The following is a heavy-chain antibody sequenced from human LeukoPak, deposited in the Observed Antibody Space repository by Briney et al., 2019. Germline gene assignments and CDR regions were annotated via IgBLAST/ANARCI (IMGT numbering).Heavy chain of an antibody. CDR3: ARVVCPRGWFDP. V-gene: IGHV1-18*01. Sequence: ASVKVSCKASGYTFTSYGINWVRQAPGQGLEWMGWMSTYSGNTSYAQKLQGRVTMTRDNSKSTAYMKLRSLRSDDTAVYYCARVVCPRGWFDPWGQGTLVTVSS. D-gene: IGHD3-10*01. J-gene: IGHJ5*02. CDR2: MSTYSGNT. CDR1: GYTFTSYG.